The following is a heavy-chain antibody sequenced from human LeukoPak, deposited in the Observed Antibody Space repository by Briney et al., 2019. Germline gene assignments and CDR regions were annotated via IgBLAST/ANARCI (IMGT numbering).Heavy chain of an antibody. D-gene: IGHD5-18*01. CDR2: INSDGTDT. Sequence: GGSLRLSCVASGFTFSIHWMHWVRQAPGKGPAWVSRINSDGTDTNHADSVKGRFTISRDNAKNSLSLLMNNLRADDTARYYCARVGRGYSYGYLGYFDYWGQGTLVTVSS. CDR3: ARVGRGYSYGYLGYFDY. V-gene: IGHV3-74*01. J-gene: IGHJ4*02. CDR1: GFTFSIHW.